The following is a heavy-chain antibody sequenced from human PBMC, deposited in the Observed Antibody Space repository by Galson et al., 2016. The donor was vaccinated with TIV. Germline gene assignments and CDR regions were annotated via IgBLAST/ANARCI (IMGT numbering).Heavy chain of an antibody. J-gene: IGHJ6*03. CDR1: GVTLSSYA. CDR2: LIPMFGIT. CDR3: ARSNSYNFYYMAV. Sequence: SVKVSCKASGVTLSSYAISWVRQAPGQGLEWMGGLIPMFGITNYAQRFQGRVTITADGSTSTAYMELSSLRSEDTAVYYCARSNSYNFYYMAVWGQGTTVTVSS. D-gene: IGHD2/OR15-2a*01. V-gene: IGHV1-69*13.